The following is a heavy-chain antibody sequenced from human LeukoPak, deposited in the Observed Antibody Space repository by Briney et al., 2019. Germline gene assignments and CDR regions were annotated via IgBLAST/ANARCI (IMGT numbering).Heavy chain of an antibody. CDR2: VYSSGST. J-gene: IGHJ6*03. V-gene: IGHV4-61*02. CDR3: ARLGRFGALLPYYYYMDV. Sequence: SETLSLTCTVSGGSISSGSHYWTWIRQPAGKGLEYSGRVYSSGSTDSNPSLRSRLTMSVDTSKNQLSLKLTSVTAADTAVYYCARLGRFGALLPYYYYMDVSGKGTTVTVSS. CDR1: GGSISSGSHY. D-gene: IGHD1-26*01.